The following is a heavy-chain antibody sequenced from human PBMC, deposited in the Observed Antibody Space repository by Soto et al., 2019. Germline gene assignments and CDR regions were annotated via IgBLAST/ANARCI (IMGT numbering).Heavy chain of an antibody. CDR3: SHAYGGRSLY. D-gene: IGHD1-26*01. Sequence: QITLKESGPTLVKPTQTLKLTCTFSGFSLTTDRAGVGWIRQPPGEALEWLAVIYWDDSKTYRPSLESRLTITKDTSKNQVALTMTNMDSLDTATYYCSHAYGGRSLYWGQGTLVTVSS. J-gene: IGHJ4*02. CDR2: IYWDDSK. CDR1: GFSLTTDRAG. V-gene: IGHV2-5*02.